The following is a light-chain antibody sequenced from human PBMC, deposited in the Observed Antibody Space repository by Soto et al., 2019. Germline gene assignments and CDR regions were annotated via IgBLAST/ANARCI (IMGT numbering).Light chain of an antibody. J-gene: IGKJ1*01. V-gene: IGKV1-39*01. Sequence: DIQITQSPSSLSASVGDRVTITCQASQDISNYLNWYQQKPGTAPKVLIYHASNLQSGVPSRFSGSGSGTDFTLTISSLQPEDFATYYCQQTYSTPRGTFGQGTKVDIK. CDR2: HAS. CDR3: QQTYSTPRGT. CDR1: QDISNY.